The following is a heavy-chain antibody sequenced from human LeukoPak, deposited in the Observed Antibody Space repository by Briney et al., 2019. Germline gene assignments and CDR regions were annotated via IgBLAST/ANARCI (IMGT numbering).Heavy chain of an antibody. Sequence: GGSLRPSCAASGFTFSSYGMHWVRQAPGKGLEWVAVIWYDGSNKYYADSVKGRFTISRDNSKNTLYLQMNSLRAEDTAVYYCARVVSGGYSSIDYWGQGTLVTVSS. CDR3: ARVVSGGYSSIDY. D-gene: IGHD5-18*01. V-gene: IGHV3-33*01. CDR1: GFTFSSYG. CDR2: IWYDGSNK. J-gene: IGHJ4*02.